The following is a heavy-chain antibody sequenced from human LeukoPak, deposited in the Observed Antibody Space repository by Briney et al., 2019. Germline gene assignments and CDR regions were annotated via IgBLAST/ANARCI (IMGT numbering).Heavy chain of an antibody. J-gene: IGHJ4*02. V-gene: IGHV4-34*01. D-gene: IGHD4-11*01. CDR2: INHSGST. Sequence: PSETLSLTCAVYGGSFSGYYWSWIRQPPGKGLEWIGEINHSGSTNYNPSLKSRVTISVDTSKNQFSLKLSSVTAADTAVYYCAREPAYSKLLDYWGQGTLVTVSS. CDR3: AREPAYSKLLDY. CDR1: GGSFSGYY.